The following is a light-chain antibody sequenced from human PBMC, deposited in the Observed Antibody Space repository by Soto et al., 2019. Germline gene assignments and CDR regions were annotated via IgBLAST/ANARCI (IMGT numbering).Light chain of an antibody. CDR3: QQYGNAPRT. J-gene: IGKJ1*01. Sequence: EIVLTQSPGTLSLSPGERATLSCRASQSVRSSYLAWYQQKLRQAPRLLIYGVSNRATGIPDRFSGVGSGTDFTLTISRWESEDFAVYCCQQYGNAPRTFGQGTKVEIK. CDR2: GVS. CDR1: QSVRSSY. V-gene: IGKV3-20*01.